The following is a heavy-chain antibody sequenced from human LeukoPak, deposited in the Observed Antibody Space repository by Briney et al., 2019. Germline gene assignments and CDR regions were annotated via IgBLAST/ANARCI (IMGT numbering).Heavy chain of an antibody. CDR1: GESFRTFY. D-gene: IGHD3-10*01. J-gene: IGHJ4*02. CDR3: ARGFPPASLLWFGEADSDQGIFDY. Sequence: PSETLSLTCAVYGESFRTFYWTWIRQPPGKGLEWIGEINHTGNTNYNPSLKSRVTISVDTSKNQFSLKLSSVTAADTAVYYCARGFPPASLLWFGEADSDQGIFDYWGQGTLVTVSS. CDR2: INHTGNT. V-gene: IGHV4-34*01.